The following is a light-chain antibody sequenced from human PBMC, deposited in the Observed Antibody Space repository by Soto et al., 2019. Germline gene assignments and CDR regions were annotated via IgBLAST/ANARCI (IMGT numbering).Light chain of an antibody. V-gene: IGLV2-8*01. CDR2: EVS. CDR1: SSDVGDYNY. J-gene: IGLJ3*02. Sequence: QSALTQPPSASGSPGQSVTISCTGTSSDVGDYNYVSWYQQYPGKAPKLMIYEVSKRPSGVPNRFSGSKSGNTASLTVSGLQAEDEADYYCSSYASSNIWVFGGGTQLTVL. CDR3: SSYASSNIWV.